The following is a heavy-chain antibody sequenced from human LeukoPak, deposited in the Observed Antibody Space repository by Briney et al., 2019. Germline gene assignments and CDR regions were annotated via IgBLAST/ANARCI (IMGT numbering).Heavy chain of an antibody. CDR1: GYTFTSYD. CDR2: MNPNSGNT. CDR3: ARGLRSTGWFDP. D-gene: IGHD1-1*01. J-gene: IGHJ5*02. Sequence: ASVKASCKASGYTFTSYDINWVRQATGQGLEWMGWMNPNSGNTGYAQKFQGRVTMTRNTSISTAYMELSSLRSEDTAVYYCARGLRSTGWFDPWGQGTLVTVSS. V-gene: IGHV1-8*01.